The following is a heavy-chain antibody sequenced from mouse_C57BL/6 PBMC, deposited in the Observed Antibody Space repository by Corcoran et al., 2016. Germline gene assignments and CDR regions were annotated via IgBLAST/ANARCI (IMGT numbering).Heavy chain of an antibody. D-gene: IGHD1-1*01. CDR1: GYTFTTYG. CDR2: INTYSGVP. Sequence: QIQLVQSGPELKKPGETVKISCKASGYTFTTYGMSWVKQAPGKGLKWMGWINTYSGVPTYVDDFKGRFAFSLETSASTAYLQINNLKNEDTATYFCARRYYGSSYYFDYWGQGTTLTVSS. V-gene: IGHV9-3*01. CDR3: ARRYYGSSYYFDY. J-gene: IGHJ2*01.